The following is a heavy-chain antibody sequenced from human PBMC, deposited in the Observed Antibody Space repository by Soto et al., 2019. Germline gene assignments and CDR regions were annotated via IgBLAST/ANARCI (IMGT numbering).Heavy chain of an antibody. J-gene: IGHJ4*02. CDR2: IWHTGRP. D-gene: IGHD2-15*01. CDR3: VRDSRTGCSSINCYMH. Sequence: QLQLRESGPGLVQPSGTLSLTCDVSGDSLTNKHWWSWVRQAPGKGLEWIGEIWHTGRPNYNPSLKSGVAISIDMSKNQFSLKLSSVPAADTAVYYCVRDSRTGCSSINCYMHWGQGTLVTVSS. V-gene: IGHV4-4*02. CDR1: GDSLTNKHW.